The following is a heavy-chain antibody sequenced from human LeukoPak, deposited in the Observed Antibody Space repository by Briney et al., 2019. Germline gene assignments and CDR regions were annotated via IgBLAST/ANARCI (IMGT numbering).Heavy chain of an antibody. V-gene: IGHV3-30*04. CDR3: ARGPVGYCSGGSCYSGPYYYYYMDV. J-gene: IGHJ6*03. CDR1: GFIFSTYA. CDR2: ISFDESEK. Sequence: GGSLRLSCAASGFIFSTYAMHWVRQAPGKGLEWVAVISFDESEKYYADSVKGRFTISRDNAKNSLYLQMNSLRAEDTAVYYCARGPVGYCSGGSCYSGPYYYYYMDVWGKGTTVTISS. D-gene: IGHD2-15*01.